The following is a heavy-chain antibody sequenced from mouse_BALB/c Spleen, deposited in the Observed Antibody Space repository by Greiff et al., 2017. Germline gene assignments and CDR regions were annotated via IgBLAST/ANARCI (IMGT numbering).Heavy chain of an antibody. J-gene: IGHJ3*01. CDR3: ARGGGPWFAY. Sequence: EVQGVESGGGLVQPGGSRKLSCAASGFTFSSFGMHWVRQAPEKGLEWVAYISSGSSTIYYADTVKGRFTISRDNPKNTLFLQMTSLRSEDTAMYYCARGGGPWFAYWGQGTLVTVSA. CDR1: GFTFSSFG. V-gene: IGHV5-17*02. CDR2: ISSGSSTI.